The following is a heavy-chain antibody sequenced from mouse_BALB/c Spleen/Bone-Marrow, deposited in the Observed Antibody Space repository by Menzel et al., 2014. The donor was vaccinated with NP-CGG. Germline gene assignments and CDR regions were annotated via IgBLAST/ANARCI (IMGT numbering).Heavy chain of an antibody. D-gene: IGHD2-10*02. V-gene: IGHV7-1*02. CDR1: GFTFSDFY. CDR2: SRNEAKYYTT. J-gene: IGHJ3*01. CDR3: ARDVGYGNYFVY. Sequence: EVHLVESGGGLVQPGDSLRLSCATSGFTFSDFYMEWVRRPPGKRLEWIAASRNEAKYYTTEYSASVKGRFIVSRDTSQSVLYLQMNALRAEDTAIYYCARDVGYGNYFVYWGQGTLVTVSA.